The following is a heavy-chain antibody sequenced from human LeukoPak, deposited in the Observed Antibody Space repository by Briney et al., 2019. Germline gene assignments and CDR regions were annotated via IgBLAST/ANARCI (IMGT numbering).Heavy chain of an antibody. CDR2: MYYSGST. J-gene: IGHJ3*02. D-gene: IGHD3-22*01. Sequence: PSETLSLTCTVSGGSISSYYWSWIRQPPGKGLEWIGSMYYSGSTNYKPSLKSRVTISVDTSKNQFSLKLSSVTAADTAVYYCARHAYYYDRSGSYEAFDIWGQGTMVTVPS. CDR1: GGSISSYY. CDR3: ARHAYYYDRSGSYEAFDI. V-gene: IGHV4-59*08.